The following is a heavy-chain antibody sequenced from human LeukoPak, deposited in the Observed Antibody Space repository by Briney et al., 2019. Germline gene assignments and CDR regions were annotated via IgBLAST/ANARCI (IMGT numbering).Heavy chain of an antibody. CDR2: IYYSGST. CDR3: ARSGSLYT. V-gene: IGHV4-39*01. D-gene: IGHD1-26*01. J-gene: IGHJ5*02. Sequence: PSETLSLTCTVSGGSISGSNYYWAWLRQPPAKGLVWIGSIYYSGSTYYNPSLKSRVTISVDTSKNHFSLKLTSVTAADTAVYYCARSGSLYTWGQGTLVTVSS. CDR1: GGSISGSNYY.